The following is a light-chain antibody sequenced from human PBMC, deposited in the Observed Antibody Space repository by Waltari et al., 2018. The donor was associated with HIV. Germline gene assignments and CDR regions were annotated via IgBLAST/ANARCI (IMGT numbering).Light chain of an antibody. Sequence: IVMTQSPATLSVSPGERATLSCRASENVIINLAWYQQKPGQPPRLLLFGASTRATDIPARFSGSGSGTEFTLTINSLQPEDSAIYYCQQYGKWPHNFGGGTKVEVK. J-gene: IGKJ4*01. CDR3: QQYGKWPHN. CDR2: GAS. V-gene: IGKV3-15*01. CDR1: ENVIIN.